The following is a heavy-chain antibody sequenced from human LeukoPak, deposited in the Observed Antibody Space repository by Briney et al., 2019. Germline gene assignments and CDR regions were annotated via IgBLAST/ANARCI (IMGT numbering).Heavy chain of an antibody. CDR2: IYTSGST. CDR1: GGSISSYY. CDR3: ARDLELVRYYDSSGYGVSAFDI. D-gene: IGHD3-22*01. Sequence: SETLSLTCTVSGGSISSYYWSWIRQPAGKGLEWIGRIYTSGSTNYNPSLKSRVTMSVDTPKNQFSLKLSSVTAADTAVYYCARDLELVRYYDSSGYGVSAFDIWGQGTMVTVSS. V-gene: IGHV4-4*07. J-gene: IGHJ3*02.